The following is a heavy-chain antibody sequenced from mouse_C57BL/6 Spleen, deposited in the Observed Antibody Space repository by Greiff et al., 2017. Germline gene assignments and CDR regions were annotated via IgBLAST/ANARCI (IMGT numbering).Heavy chain of an antibody. J-gene: IGHJ4*01. CDR2: ICPGSGNT. CDR1: GYTFTDYD. D-gene: IGHD2-12*01. CDR3: ARGGAYYSRMDY. V-gene: IGHV1-84*01. Sequence: VQLMESGPDLVKPGASVKISCKASGYTFTDYDINWVRQTPGKGLEWIAWICPGSGNTKYNEKFKGKATLTVDTAYSTAYMQLSRLTSEDSAVYFCARGGAYYSRMDYWGQGTSVTVSS.